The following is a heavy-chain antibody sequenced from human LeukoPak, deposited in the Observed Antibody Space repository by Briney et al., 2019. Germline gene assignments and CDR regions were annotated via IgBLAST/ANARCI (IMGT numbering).Heavy chain of an antibody. CDR3: ARFVRIAARVPYYYYYMDV. J-gene: IGHJ6*03. V-gene: IGHV3-23*01. CDR2: ISGSGGST. Sequence: GGSLRLSCAASGFTVSSNYMSWVRQAPGKGLEWVSTISGSGGSTYYTDSVKGRFTISRDNSKNTLFLQMNSLRAEDTAVYYCARFVRIAARVPYYYYYMDVWGKGTTVTVSS. CDR1: GFTVSSNY. D-gene: IGHD6-6*01.